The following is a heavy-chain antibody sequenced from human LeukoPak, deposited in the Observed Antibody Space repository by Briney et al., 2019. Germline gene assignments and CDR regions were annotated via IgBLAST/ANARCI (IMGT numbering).Heavy chain of an antibody. CDR3: ARDGGYFDRLAYFFDY. V-gene: IGHV3-30*04. J-gene: IGHJ4*02. Sequence: GGSLRLSCAASGFTFSSYAMHWVRQAPGKGLEWVAVISYVGTNKYYADSVKGRFTISRDNSKNTLYLQMNSLRVEDTAVYYCARDGGYFDRLAYFFDYWGQGALVPVSS. D-gene: IGHD3-9*01. CDR2: ISYVGTNK. CDR1: GFTFSSYA.